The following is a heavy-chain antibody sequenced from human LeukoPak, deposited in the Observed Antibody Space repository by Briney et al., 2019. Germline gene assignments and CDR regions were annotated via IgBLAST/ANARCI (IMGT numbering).Heavy chain of an antibody. CDR3: ARVVAASDYDFWSGSKPLDY. J-gene: IGHJ4*02. CDR2: INPNSGGT. Sequence: GASVKVSCKASGYTFTGYYMHWVRQAPGQGLEWMGWINPNSGGTNYAQKFQGRVTMTRDTSISTAYMELSRLRSDDTAVYYCARVVAASDYDFWSGSKPLDYWGQGTLVTVSS. V-gene: IGHV1-2*02. D-gene: IGHD3-3*01. CDR1: GYTFTGYY.